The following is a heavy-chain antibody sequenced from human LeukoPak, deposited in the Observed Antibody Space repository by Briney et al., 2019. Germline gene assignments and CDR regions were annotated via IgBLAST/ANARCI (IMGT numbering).Heavy chain of an antibody. J-gene: IGHJ4*02. V-gene: IGHV3-23*01. Sequence: PGGSLRLSCAASGFTFSNFAMSWVRGAPGKGLEWVSAIGSSGGSAYYADSVKGRFTISRDNSKNTLYLQMNSLRAEDTAIYYCAKDLRGSKWYPFDYWGQGTLVTVSS. CDR2: IGSSGGSA. CDR3: AKDLRGSKWYPFDY. CDR1: GFTFSNFA. D-gene: IGHD6-13*01.